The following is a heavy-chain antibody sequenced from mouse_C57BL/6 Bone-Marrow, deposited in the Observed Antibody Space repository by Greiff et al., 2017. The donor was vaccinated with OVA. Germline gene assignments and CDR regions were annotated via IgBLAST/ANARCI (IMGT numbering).Heavy chain of an antibody. J-gene: IGHJ1*03. D-gene: IGHD1-1*02. CDR2: INPGSGGT. CDR3: ARTGNWYFDV. V-gene: IGHV1-54*01. Sequence: VQLQQSGAELVRPGTSVKVSCKASGYAFTNYLIEWVKQRPGQGLEWIGVINPGSGGTNYNEKFKGKATLTADKSSSTAYMQRSSLTSEDSAVYFCARTGNWYFDVWGTGTTVTVSS. CDR1: GYAFTNYL.